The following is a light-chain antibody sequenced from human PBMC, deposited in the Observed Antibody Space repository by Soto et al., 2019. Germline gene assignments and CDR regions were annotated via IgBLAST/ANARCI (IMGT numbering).Light chain of an antibody. Sequence: QSVLTQPPSVSAAPGQKVTISCSGNTSNIGYYYVSWYQQVPRTAPKLLIVDNNKRPSGIPDRFSGSTSGTSATLGLSGLQTGDEADYYCCTWDGGLSGMLFGGGTKVTVL. CDR1: TSNIGYYY. V-gene: IGLV1-51*01. J-gene: IGLJ2*01. CDR2: DNN. CDR3: CTWDGGLSGML.